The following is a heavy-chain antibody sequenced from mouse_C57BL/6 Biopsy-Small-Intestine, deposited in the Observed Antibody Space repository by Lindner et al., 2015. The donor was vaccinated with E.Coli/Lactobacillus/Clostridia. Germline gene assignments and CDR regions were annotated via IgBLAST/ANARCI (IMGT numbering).Heavy chain of an antibody. V-gene: IGHV1-9*01. CDR2: ILPGSGST. CDR3: AREGDYDYDVVDY. CDR1: GYTFTGYW. Sequence: VQLQESGAELMKPGASVKLSCKATGYTFTGYWIEWVKQRPGHGLEWIGEILPGSGSTSHNEKFKGKATFTADTSSNTAYMQLSSLTTEDSAIYYCAREGDYDYDVVDYWGQGTTLTVSS. J-gene: IGHJ2*01. D-gene: IGHD2-4*01.